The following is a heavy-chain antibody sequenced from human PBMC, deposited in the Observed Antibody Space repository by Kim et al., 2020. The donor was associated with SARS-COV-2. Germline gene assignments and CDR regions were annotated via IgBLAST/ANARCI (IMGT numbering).Heavy chain of an antibody. V-gene: IGHV3-23*01. Sequence: GGSLRLSCAASGFTFSSYAMSWVRQAPGKGLEWVSAISGSGGSTYYADSVKGRFTISRDNSKNTLYLQMNSLRAEDTAVYYCAKDYRQYSYGTFDAFDIWGQGTMVTVSS. CDR3: AKDYRQYSYGTFDAFDI. CDR2: ISGSGGST. J-gene: IGHJ3*02. D-gene: IGHD5-18*01. CDR1: GFTFSSYA.